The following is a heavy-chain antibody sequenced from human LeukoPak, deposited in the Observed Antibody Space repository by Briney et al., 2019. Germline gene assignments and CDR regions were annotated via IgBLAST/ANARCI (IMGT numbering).Heavy chain of an antibody. D-gene: IGHD3-10*01. J-gene: IGHJ5*02. CDR2: INPNSGAT. CDR3: ARDRAMVRGVIIGWFDP. CDR1: GYTFPDYY. Sequence: ASVKVSCKASGYTFPDYYLHWVRQAPGQGLEWMGWINPNSGATNYAQRFRGRVTMTRDTSISTAYMELSRLRSDDTAVYYCARDRAMVRGVIIGWFDPWGQGTLVTVSS. V-gene: IGHV1-2*02.